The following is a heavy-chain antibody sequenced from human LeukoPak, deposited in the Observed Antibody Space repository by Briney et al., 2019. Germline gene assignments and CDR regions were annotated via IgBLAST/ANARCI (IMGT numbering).Heavy chain of an antibody. D-gene: IGHD4-23*01. CDR2: INPSGGST. J-gene: IGHJ4*02. Sequence: ASVKVSCKACGYTFTSYYMHWVRQAPGQGLEWMGIINPSGGSTSYAQKFQGRVTMTRDMSTSTVYMELSSLRSEDMAVYYCARDYDGNPSLFDYWGQGTLVTVSS. V-gene: IGHV1-46*01. CDR1: GYTFTSYY. CDR3: ARDYDGNPSLFDY.